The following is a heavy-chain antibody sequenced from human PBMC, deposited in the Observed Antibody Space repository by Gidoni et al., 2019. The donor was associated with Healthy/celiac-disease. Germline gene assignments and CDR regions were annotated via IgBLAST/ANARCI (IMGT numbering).Heavy chain of an antibody. CDR3: AGGRGYCSSTSCPEDWFDP. J-gene: IGHJ5*02. CDR2: ISSSSSYI. Sequence: EVQLVESGGGLVQPGGSLRLSCAASGFTFSSYSMNWVRQAPGKGLEWVSSISSSSSYIYYADSVKGRFTISRDNAKNSLYLQMNSLRAEDTAVYYCAGGRGYCSSTSCPEDWFDPWGQGTLVTVSS. CDR1: GFTFSSYS. V-gene: IGHV3-21*01. D-gene: IGHD2-2*01.